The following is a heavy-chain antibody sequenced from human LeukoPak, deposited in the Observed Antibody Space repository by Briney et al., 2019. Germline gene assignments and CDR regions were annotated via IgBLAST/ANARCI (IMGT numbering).Heavy chain of an antibody. CDR1: GFTFSSYA. Sequence: GGSLRLSCAASGFTFSSYAMSWVRQAPGKGLEWVSAISGSGGSTYYADSVKGRFTISRDNSKNTLYLQMNSLRAEDTAVYYCAKNGDGYNSGYYFDYWGQGTLVTVSS. CDR2: ISGSGGST. V-gene: IGHV3-23*01. J-gene: IGHJ4*02. D-gene: IGHD5-24*01. CDR3: AKNGDGYNSGYYFDY.